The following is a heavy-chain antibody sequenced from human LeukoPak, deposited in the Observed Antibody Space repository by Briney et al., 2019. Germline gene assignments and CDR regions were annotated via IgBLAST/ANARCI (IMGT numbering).Heavy chain of an antibody. D-gene: IGHD3-3*01. J-gene: IGHJ4*02. CDR2: IYTSGST. CDR1: YC. CDR3: ARDRRYYDFWSGHYLDY. Sequence: YCRSWRRQHAGKGLEWIGRIYTSGSTNYNPSLKSRVTISVDTSKDQFSLKLSSVTAADTAVYYCARDRRYYDFWSGHYLDYWGQGTLVTVSS. V-gene: IGHV4-61*02.